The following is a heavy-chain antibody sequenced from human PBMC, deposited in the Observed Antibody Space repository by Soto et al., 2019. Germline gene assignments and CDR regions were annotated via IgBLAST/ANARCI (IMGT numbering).Heavy chain of an antibody. D-gene: IGHD2-8*01. Sequence: SVKVSCKASGGTFSSYAISWVRQAPGQGLEWMGGIIPILGTANYAQKFQGRVTITADESTSTAYMELSSLRSEDTAVYYCARAYCTNGVCPEYFQHWGQGTLVTVSS. CDR1: GGTFSSYA. CDR2: IIPILGTA. CDR3: ARAYCTNGVCPEYFQH. J-gene: IGHJ1*01. V-gene: IGHV1-69*13.